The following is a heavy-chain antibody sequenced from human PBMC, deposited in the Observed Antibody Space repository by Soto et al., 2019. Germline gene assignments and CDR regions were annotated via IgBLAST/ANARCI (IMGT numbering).Heavy chain of an antibody. CDR2: IYYSGST. CDR1: GGSISSYY. V-gene: IGHV4-59*01. D-gene: IGHD1-26*01. J-gene: IGHJ5*02. Sequence: SETLSLTCTVSGGSISSYYWSWIRQPPGKGLEWIGYIYYSGSTNYNPSLKSRVTISVDTSKNQFSLKLSSVTAADTAVYYCARFLVGATTNWFDPWDQGTLVTVSS. CDR3: ARFLVGATTNWFDP.